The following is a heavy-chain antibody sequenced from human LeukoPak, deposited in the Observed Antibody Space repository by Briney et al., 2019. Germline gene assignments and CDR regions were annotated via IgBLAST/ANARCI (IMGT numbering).Heavy chain of an antibody. CDR3: ARDRAPYSSSWYLFQH. CDR1: GGTFSRYA. J-gene: IGHJ1*01. V-gene: IGHV1-69*13. Sequence: SVKVSCKASGGTFSRYAISWVRQAPGQGLEWMGGIIPIFGTANYAQKFQGRVTITADESTSTAYMELSSLRSEDTAVYYCARDRAPYSSSWYLFQHWGHGTLVTVSS. CDR2: IIPIFGTA. D-gene: IGHD6-13*01.